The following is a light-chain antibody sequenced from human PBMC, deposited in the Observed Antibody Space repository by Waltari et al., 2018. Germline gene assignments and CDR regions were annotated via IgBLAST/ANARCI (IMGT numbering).Light chain of an antibody. J-gene: IGLJ3*02. CDR2: DDT. CDR1: NIGSEH. CDR3: QVWDSVSDHWV. Sequence: SFVLTQPPSVSVAPGRTAAITCGGDNIGSEHVNWYQQRPGQAPVLVIYDDTDRPSGIPARFSGSYSGDTATLTISGVEAGDEAVYYCQVWDSVSDHWVFGGGAKLTVL. V-gene: IGLV3-21*03.